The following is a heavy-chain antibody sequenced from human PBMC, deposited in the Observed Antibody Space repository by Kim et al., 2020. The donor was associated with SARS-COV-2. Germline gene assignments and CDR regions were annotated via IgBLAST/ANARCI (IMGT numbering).Heavy chain of an antibody. CDR2: IKADGREK. CDR1: GFTSRNYW. CDR3: ASMDTATFCGFSD. J-gene: IGHJ4*02. D-gene: IGHD5-18*01. Sequence: GGSLRLSCAASGFTSRNYWLSWVRKAPGKGLEWVAMIKADGREKYYVDSMKDRLIISRDNAKNSMYLQMNSLRAEDTAVYYCASMDTATFCGFSDWGQGILVTVSS. V-gene: IGHV3-7*03.